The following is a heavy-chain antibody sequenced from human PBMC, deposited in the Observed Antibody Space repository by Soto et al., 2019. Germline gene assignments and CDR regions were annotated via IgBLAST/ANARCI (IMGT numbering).Heavy chain of an antibody. V-gene: IGHV3-33*01. Sequence: QVQLVESGGGVVQPGRSLRLSCAASGFTFSSYGMHWVRQAPGKGLEWVAVIWYDGSNKYYADSVKGRFTISRDNSKNXXXXXXXXXXXXXXXXXXXXXXXXXXXXXXGQGTLVTVSS. CDR1: GFTFSSYG. CDR3: XXXXXXXXXX. J-gene: IGHJ4*02. CDR2: IWYDGSNK.